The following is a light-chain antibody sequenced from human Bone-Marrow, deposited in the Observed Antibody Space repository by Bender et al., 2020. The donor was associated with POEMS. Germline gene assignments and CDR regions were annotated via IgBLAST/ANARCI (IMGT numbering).Light chain of an antibody. CDR2: DVS. CDR3: VAWDASLNGWV. J-gene: IGLJ3*02. Sequence: QSALTQPASVSGSPGQSITISCTGTSSDVGTYNYVSWYQQHPGKAPKLMIYDVSNRPSGVPDRFSGSKSGTSASLAITGLQSDDEAIYFCVAWDASLNGWVFGGGTKLTVL. CDR1: SSDVGTYNY. V-gene: IGLV2-14*01.